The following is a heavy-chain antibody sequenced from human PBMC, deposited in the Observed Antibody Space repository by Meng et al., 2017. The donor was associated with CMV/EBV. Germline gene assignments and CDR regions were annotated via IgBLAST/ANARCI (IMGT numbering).Heavy chain of an antibody. CDR2: ISYDGSNK. V-gene: IGHV3-30-3*01. J-gene: IGHJ3*02. Sequence: GGSLRLSCSSSTFTLSNHDMNWVRQAPGKGLEWVAVISYDGSNKYYADSVKGRFTISRDNSKDTLYLQMSSLRAEDTAVYYCVRPSFGGAFDIWGQGALVTVSS. D-gene: IGHD3-10*01. CDR3: VRPSFGGAFDI. CDR1: TFTLSNHD.